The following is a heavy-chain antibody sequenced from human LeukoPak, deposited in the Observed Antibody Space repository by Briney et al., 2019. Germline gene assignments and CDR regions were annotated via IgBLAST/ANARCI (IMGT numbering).Heavy chain of an antibody. CDR2: VTARGDST. CDR3: AELGITMIGGV. CDR1: GFSFRSYD. D-gene: IGHD3-10*02. J-gene: IGHJ6*04. V-gene: IGHV3-23*01. Sequence: GGSLRLSCAASGFSFRSYDMSWVRQAPGKGLEWVSIVTARGDSTNYADSVKGRFTISRDNAKNSLYLQMNSLRAEDTAVYYCAELGITMIGGVWGKGTTVTISS.